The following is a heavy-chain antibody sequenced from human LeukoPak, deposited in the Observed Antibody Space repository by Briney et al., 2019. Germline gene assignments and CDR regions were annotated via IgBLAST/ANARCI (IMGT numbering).Heavy chain of an antibody. CDR1: GFTFDDYA. CDR2: ISWNSGSI. D-gene: IGHD3-10*02. Sequence: QSGGSLRLSCAASGFTFDDYAMHWVRQAPGKGLEWVSGISWNSGSIGYADSVKGRFTISRDNAKNSLYLQMNSLRAEDTALYYCAKGSALRVRGVNPSDYMDVWGKGTTVTISS. V-gene: IGHV3-9*01. J-gene: IGHJ6*03. CDR3: AKGSALRVRGVNPSDYMDV.